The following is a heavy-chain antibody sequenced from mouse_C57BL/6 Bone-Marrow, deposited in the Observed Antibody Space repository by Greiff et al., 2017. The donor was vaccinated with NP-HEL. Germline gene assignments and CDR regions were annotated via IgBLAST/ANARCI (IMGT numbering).Heavy chain of an antibody. J-gene: IGHJ3*01. CDR3: ARHEALDSSGYPWFAY. CDR2: FYPGSGSI. D-gene: IGHD3-2*02. CDR1: GYTFTEYT. Sequence: QVQLQQSGAELVKPGASVKLSCKASGYTFTEYTIHWVKQRSGQGLEWIGWFYPGSGSIKYNEKFKDKATLTADKSSSTVYMELSRLTSEDAAVYFCARHEALDSSGYPWFAYWGQGTLVTVSA. V-gene: IGHV1-62-2*01.